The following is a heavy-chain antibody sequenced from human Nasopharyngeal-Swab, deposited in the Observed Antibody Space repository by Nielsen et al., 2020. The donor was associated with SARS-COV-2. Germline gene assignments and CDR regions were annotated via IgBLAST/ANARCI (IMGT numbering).Heavy chain of an antibody. CDR3: ASPFILDGYNYFGLDV. Sequence: SETLPLTCTGSGDSIAYSTFYWGWTRQPPGKGPEWTGNIYYNVNTYQNPSLKSRVTTSVDTSKNQFSLRLSSVTAADTAIYYCASPFILDGYNYFGLDVWGQGTAVSVSS. J-gene: IGHJ6*02. CDR1: GDSIAYSTFY. V-gene: IGHV4-39*01. CDR2: IYYNVNT. D-gene: IGHD5-24*01.